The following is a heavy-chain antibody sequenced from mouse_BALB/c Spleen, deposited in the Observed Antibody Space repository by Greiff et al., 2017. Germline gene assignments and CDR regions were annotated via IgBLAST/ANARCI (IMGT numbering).Heavy chain of an antibody. D-gene: IGHD2-4*01. CDR2: ISSGSSTI. CDR3: ARSGLGGFAY. CDR1: GFTFSSFG. Sequence: EVKLMESGGGLVQPGGSRKLSCAASGFTFSSFGMHWVRQAPEKGLEWVAYISSGSSTIYYADTVKGRFTISRDNPKNTLFLQMTSLRSEDTAMYYCARSGLGGFAYWGQGTSVTVSS. V-gene: IGHV5-17*02. J-gene: IGHJ4*01.